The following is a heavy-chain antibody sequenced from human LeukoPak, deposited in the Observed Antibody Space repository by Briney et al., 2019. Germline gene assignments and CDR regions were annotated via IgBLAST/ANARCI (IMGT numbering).Heavy chain of an antibody. Sequence: SENLSLTCAVYGGSFSGYYWSWIRQPPGKGLEWIGEINHSGSTNYNPSLKSRVTISVDTSKNQFSLKLSSVTAADTAVYYCARVDTAMVRAFDIWGQGTMVTVSS. CDR1: GGSFSGYY. D-gene: IGHD5-18*01. V-gene: IGHV4-34*01. CDR2: INHSGST. J-gene: IGHJ3*02. CDR3: ARVDTAMVRAFDI.